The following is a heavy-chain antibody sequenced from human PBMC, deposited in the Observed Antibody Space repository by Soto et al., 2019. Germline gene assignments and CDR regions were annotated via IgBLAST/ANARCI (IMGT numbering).Heavy chain of an antibody. CDR1: GFTFSSYA. J-gene: IGHJ3*02. D-gene: IGHD6-13*01. V-gene: IGHV3-23*01. CDR2: SSGSGGTT. Sequence: EVQLLESGGGLVQPGGSLRLSCAASGFTFSSYAMSWVRQAPGKGLEWVSASSGSGGTTYYADSVKGRFTFTRDNSKNALYLQMNSLKAEDTAVYYCAKTASGWFSDFDIWGQGTMVTVSS. CDR3: AKTASGWFSDFDI.